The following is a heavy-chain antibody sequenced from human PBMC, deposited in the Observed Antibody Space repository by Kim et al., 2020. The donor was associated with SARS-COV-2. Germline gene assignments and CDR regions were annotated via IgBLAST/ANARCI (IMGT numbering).Heavy chain of an antibody. CDR1: GYTFTSDA. CDR2: INTNTGIP. CDR3: ARDPGANYYYYGMDV. D-gene: IGHD1-26*01. V-gene: IGHV7-4-1*02. J-gene: IGHJ6*02. Sequence: ASVKVSCKASGYTFTSDAMNWVRQAPGKGLEWMGWINTNTGIPTNAQGFTGRFVFSLDTSVTTAYLQISSLKAEDTAVYYCARDPGANYYYYGMDVWGQGTTVTVSS.